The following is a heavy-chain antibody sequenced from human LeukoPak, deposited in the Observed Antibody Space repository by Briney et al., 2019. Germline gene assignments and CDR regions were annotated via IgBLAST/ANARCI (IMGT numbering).Heavy chain of an antibody. CDR3: ASLISYYDILPDTPGSYWYFDL. CDR2: IYYSGST. Sequence: SETLSLTCAVSGGSISSSSYYWGWIRQPPGKGLEWIGSIYYSGSTYYNPSLKSRVTISVDTSKNQFSLKLSSVTAEDTAVYYCASLISYYDILPDTPGSYWYFDLWGRGTLVTVSS. CDR1: GGSISSSSYY. D-gene: IGHD3-9*01. V-gene: IGHV4-39*01. J-gene: IGHJ2*01.